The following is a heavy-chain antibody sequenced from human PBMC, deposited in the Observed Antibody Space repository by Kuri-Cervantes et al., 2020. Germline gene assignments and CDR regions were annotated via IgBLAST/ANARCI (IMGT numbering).Heavy chain of an antibody. CDR2: INTNTGNP. CDR1: GGTFSSYA. J-gene: IGHJ4*02. CDR3: ARRDGYNYSPYFSNFDY. Sequence: ASVKVSCKASGGTFSSYAISWVRQAPGQGLEWMGWINTNTGNPTYAQGFTGRFVFSLDTSVSTAYLQISSLKAEDTAVYYCARRDGYNYSPYFSNFDYWGQGTLVTVSS. D-gene: IGHD5-24*01. V-gene: IGHV7-4-1*02.